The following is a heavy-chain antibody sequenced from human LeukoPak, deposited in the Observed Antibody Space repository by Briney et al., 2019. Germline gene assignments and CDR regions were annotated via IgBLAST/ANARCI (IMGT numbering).Heavy chain of an antibody. Sequence: AGGSLRLSCAASGFTFSTYWVHWVRQAPGKGLVWVSRIKSDGSSTTYADSVKGRFTISRDNAKNTLYLQMNSLRAEDTAVYYCAREGYSYGVNLDYWGQGTLVTVSS. D-gene: IGHD5-18*01. J-gene: IGHJ4*02. CDR2: IKSDGSST. CDR3: AREGYSYGVNLDY. CDR1: GFTFSTYW. V-gene: IGHV3-74*01.